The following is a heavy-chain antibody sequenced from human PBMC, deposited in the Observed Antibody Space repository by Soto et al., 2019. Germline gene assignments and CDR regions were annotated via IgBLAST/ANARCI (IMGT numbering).Heavy chain of an antibody. CDR3: AREQGGLVGMYQVSPTVTTYNWFDP. Sequence: SETLSLTCAVYGGSFSGYYWSWIRQPPGKGLEWIGEINHSGSTNYNPSLKSRVTISVDTSKNQFSLKLSSVTAADTAVYYCAREQGGLVGMYQVSPTVTTYNWFDPWGQGTLVTVSS. V-gene: IGHV4-34*01. D-gene: IGHD4-17*01. J-gene: IGHJ5*02. CDR2: INHSGST. CDR1: GGSFSGYY.